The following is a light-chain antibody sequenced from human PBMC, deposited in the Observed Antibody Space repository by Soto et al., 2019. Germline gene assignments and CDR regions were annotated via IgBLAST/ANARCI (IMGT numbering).Light chain of an antibody. J-gene: IGLJ1*01. CDR1: SSDIGAYDH. Sequence: QSALTQPSSVSGSPGQSITISCSGTSSDIGAYDHVAWFQQFPGKTPKPVIYSVSNRPSGVSYRFSGSKSGNTASLTISGLQADDEADYYCTSYTSSNTYVFGTGTKV. CDR3: TSYTSSNTYV. CDR2: SVS. V-gene: IGLV2-14*01.